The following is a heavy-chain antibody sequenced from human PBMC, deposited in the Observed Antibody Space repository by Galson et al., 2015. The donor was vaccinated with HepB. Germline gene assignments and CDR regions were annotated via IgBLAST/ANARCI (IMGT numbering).Heavy chain of an antibody. D-gene: IGHD3-3*01. J-gene: IGHJ4*02. Sequence: SLRLSCAASGFTFSSYAMSWVRQAPGKGLEWVSAISATGGSTYYADSVKGRFIVSIDNSKNTLYLQIDSLRAEDTAVYYCAKSTYYDFWSGYYYFDYWGQGTLATVSS. CDR3: AKSTYYDFWSGYYYFDY. CDR2: ISATGGST. CDR1: GFTFSSYA. V-gene: IGHV3-23*01.